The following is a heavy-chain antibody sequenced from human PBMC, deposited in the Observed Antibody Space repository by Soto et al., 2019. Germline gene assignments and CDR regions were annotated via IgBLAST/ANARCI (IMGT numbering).Heavy chain of an antibody. CDR2: ISYDGSNQ. CDR1: GFAFSGYA. V-gene: IGHV3-30*14. CDR3: ARSAGYSTSWYFDY. D-gene: IGHD6-13*01. Sequence: GSLRLSCAASGFAFSGYAMHWVRQAPGKGLEWVSVISYDGSNQFYADSMKGRFTISRDNSENTLYLQMSSLRGDDTAVYYCARSAGYSTSWYFDYWGQGTLVTAPQ. J-gene: IGHJ4*02.